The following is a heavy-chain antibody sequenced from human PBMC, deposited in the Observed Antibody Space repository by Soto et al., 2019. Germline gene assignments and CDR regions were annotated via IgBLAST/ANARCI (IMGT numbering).Heavy chain of an antibody. CDR1: GYTFTNYY. CDR2: INPSDGST. D-gene: IGHD2-21*01. CDR3: ARIISSSIHPDAFDF. V-gene: IGHV1-46*01. J-gene: IGHJ3*01. Sequence: ASVKVSCKASGYTFTNYYMHWVRQAPGQGLEWMGIINPSDGSTSYAQRFQGRVTMTRDTSTSTVYMELSSLRSEDTAVYYCARIISSSIHPDAFDFWGQGTMVTVSS.